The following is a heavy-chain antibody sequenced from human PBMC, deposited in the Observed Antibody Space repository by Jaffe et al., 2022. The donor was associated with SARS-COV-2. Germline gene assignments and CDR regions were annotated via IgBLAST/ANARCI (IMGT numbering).Heavy chain of an antibody. J-gene: IGHJ4*02. CDR2: IYYSGST. D-gene: IGHD5-12*01. CDR3: ARGGWLRFRPWPFDY. V-gene: IGHV4-59*01. CDR1: GGSISSYY. Sequence: QVQLQESGPGLVKPSETLSLTCTVSGGSISSYYWSWIRQPPGKGLEWIGYIYYSGSTNYNPSLKSRVTISVDTSKNQFSLKLSSVTAADTAVYYCARGGWLRFRPWPFDYWGQGTLVTVSS.